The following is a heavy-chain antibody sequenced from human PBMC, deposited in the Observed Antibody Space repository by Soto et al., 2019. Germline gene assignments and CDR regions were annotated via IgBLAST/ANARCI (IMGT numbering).Heavy chain of an antibody. J-gene: IGHJ5*02. D-gene: IGHD3-22*01. CDR3: ARETYYYDSTGYHHGSGLDP. CDR2: ISGSGGST. CDR1: GVPFSSYA. V-gene: IGHV3-23*01. Sequence: GGSLRLSCAASGVPFSSYAMSWVRQAPGKGLEWVSGISGSGGSTYYAESVKGRFTISRDNSKNTLYLQMNSLRVEDTAVYYCARETYYYDSTGYHHGSGLDPWGQGTLVTVS.